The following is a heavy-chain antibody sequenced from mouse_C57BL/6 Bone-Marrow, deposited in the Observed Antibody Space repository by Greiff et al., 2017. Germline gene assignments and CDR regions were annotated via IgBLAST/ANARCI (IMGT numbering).Heavy chain of an antibody. CDR1: GYTFTDYN. J-gene: IGHJ4*01. CDR3: ARRLGDYDGYAMDY. CDR2: INPNNGGT. V-gene: IGHV1-18*01. Sequence: EVQLQQSGPELVKPGASVKIPCKASGYTFTDYNMDWVKQSHGKSLEWIGDINPNNGGTIYNQKFKGKATLTVDKSSSTAYMELRSLTSEDTAVYYCARRLGDYDGYAMDYWGQGTSVTVSS. D-gene: IGHD2-4*01.